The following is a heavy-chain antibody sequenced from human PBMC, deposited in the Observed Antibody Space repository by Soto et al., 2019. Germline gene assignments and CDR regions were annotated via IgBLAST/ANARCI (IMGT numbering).Heavy chain of an antibody. CDR2: MTSDSKTI. CDR1: GFNFNIYS. V-gene: IGHV3-48*01. J-gene: IGHJ3*01. Sequence: GGSLRLSCVASGFNFNIYSMNWVRQAPGKGLEWVSYMTSDSKTIHYADSVKGRFTISKENAKNSVFLQMNSLRAEDTGVYYCTRGVSYGFDFWGQGTMVTVSS. CDR3: TRGVSYGFDF. D-gene: IGHD3-10*01.